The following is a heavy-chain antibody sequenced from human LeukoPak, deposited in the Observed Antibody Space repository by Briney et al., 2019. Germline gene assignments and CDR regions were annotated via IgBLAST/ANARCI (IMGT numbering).Heavy chain of an antibody. CDR2: NYWDDDK. Sequence: SGPTLVKPTQSLTLTCTFSGFSRSTSRVGVGWIRQPPGKALEWLDLNYWDDDKRYSPSLKSRLTITKDTSKNQVVLTMTNMDPVDTATYYCAHRRWLQSHSAFDIWGQGTMVTVSS. D-gene: IGHD5-24*01. V-gene: IGHV2-5*02. J-gene: IGHJ3*02. CDR1: GFSRSTSRVG. CDR3: AHRRWLQSHSAFDI.